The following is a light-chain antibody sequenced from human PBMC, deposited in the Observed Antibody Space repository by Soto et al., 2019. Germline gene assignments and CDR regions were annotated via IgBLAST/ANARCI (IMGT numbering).Light chain of an antibody. CDR3: QQYDNLPIT. Sequence: DLQMTQSPSSLSASVGDRVTITCQASQDISNYLNWYQQKPGKAPKLLIYDASNLETGVPSRFSGSGSGTDFTFTISSLQPEDIATYYGQQYDNLPITFGGGTKVEIK. J-gene: IGKJ4*01. CDR2: DAS. V-gene: IGKV1-33*01. CDR1: QDISNY.